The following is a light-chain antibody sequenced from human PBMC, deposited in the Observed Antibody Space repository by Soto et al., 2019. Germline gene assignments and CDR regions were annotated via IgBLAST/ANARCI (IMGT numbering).Light chain of an antibody. CDR3: QSYDNSLSARV. Sequence: QSVLTQPPSVSGALGQRVTISCTGSSSNIGAGFDVNWYQQVPGSAPKLLIYGNNNRPSGVPDRISGSKSGTSASLAITGLQAEHEADYYCQSYDNSLSARVFGGGTKVTVL. V-gene: IGLV1-40*01. CDR1: SSNIGAGFD. CDR2: GNN. J-gene: IGLJ2*01.